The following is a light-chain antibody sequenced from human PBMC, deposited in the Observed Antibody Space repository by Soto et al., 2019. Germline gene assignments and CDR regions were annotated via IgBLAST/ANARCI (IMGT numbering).Light chain of an antibody. CDR1: QGIGND. V-gene: IGKV1-17*01. Sequence: DIQMTQSPFSLSASVGDRVTITCRASQGIGNDLGWYQQRPGSAPKRLVYSASSLQSGVPSRFSGSGSGTEFTLTISSLQPEDFATYYCLQHNSYPRTFGQGTKVEV. CDR3: LQHNSYPRT. J-gene: IGKJ1*01. CDR2: SAS.